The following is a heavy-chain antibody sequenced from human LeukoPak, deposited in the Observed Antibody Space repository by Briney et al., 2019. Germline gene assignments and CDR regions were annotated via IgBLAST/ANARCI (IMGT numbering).Heavy chain of an antibody. J-gene: IGHJ3*02. D-gene: IGHD3-16*01. CDR3: ARDSRGIDAFDI. CDR1: GFTFSSYA. V-gene: IGHV3-30*04. CDR2: ISYDGSNK. Sequence: GGSLRLSCAASGFTFSSYAMHWVRQAPGKGLEWVAVISYDGSNKHYADSVKGRFTISRDNSKNTLYLQMNSLRAEDTAVYYCARDSRGIDAFDIWGQGTMVTVSS.